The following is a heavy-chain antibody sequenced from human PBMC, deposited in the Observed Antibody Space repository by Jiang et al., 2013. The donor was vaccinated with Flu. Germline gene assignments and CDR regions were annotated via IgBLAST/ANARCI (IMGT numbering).Heavy chain of an antibody. Sequence: RLSCAASGFTFSSYAMHWVRQAPGKGLEWVAVISYDGSNKYYADSVKGRFTISRDNSKNTLYLQMNSLRAEDTAVYYCARDLGYCSSTSCYTRDGMDVWGQGTTVTVSS. CDR2: ISYDGSNK. CDR3: ARDLGYCSSTSCYTRDGMDV. D-gene: IGHD2-2*02. CDR1: GFTFSSYA. V-gene: IGHV3-30-3*01. J-gene: IGHJ6*02.